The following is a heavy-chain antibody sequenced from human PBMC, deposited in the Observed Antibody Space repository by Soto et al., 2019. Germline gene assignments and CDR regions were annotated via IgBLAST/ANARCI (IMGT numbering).Heavy chain of an antibody. J-gene: IGHJ4*02. CDR2: SSGSGGST. D-gene: IGHD3-22*01. CDR1: GFTFSSYA. V-gene: IGHV3-23*01. CDR3: AKGGTYYYDSSGYYTVDLDY. Sequence: LRLSCAASGFTFSSYAMSWVRQAPGKGLEWVSASSGSGGSTYYADSVKGRFTISRDNSKNTLYLQMNSLRAEDTAVYYCAKGGTYYYDSSGYYTVDLDYWGQGTLVTVSS.